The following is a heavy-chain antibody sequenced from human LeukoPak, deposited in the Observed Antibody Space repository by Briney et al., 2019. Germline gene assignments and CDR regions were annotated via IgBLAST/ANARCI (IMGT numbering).Heavy chain of an antibody. CDR3: ARLVYQLPSPGYFDY. CDR2: IIPIFGTA. Sequence: SVKVSCKASGGTFSSYAISWVRQAPGQGLEWMGGIIPIFGTANYAQKFQGRVTITADESTSTAYMELGSLRSEDTAVYYCARLVYQLPSPGYFDYWGQGTLVTVSS. J-gene: IGHJ4*02. CDR1: GGTFSSYA. D-gene: IGHD2-2*01. V-gene: IGHV1-69*01.